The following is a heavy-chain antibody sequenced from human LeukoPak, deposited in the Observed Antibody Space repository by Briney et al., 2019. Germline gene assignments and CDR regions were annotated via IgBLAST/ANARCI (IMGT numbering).Heavy chain of an antibody. Sequence: SETLSLTCTVSGGSISSYSWNWIRQPPGKGLERIGNINNSGYTNNNPSLKSRVTISVDTFKNQFSLKLSSVTAADTAVYYCARGRSSYYDSGGYYYLVYWGQGTLVTVSS. D-gene: IGHD3-22*01. CDR1: GGSISSYS. V-gene: IGHV4-59*01. CDR2: INNSGYT. J-gene: IGHJ4*02. CDR3: ARGRSSYYDSGGYYYLVY.